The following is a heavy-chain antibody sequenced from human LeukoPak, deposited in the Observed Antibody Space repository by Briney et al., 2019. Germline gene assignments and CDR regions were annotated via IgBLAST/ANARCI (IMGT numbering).Heavy chain of an antibody. V-gene: IGHV4-39*01. CDR2: IYYTGST. CDR1: GDSISSSSYY. CDR3: ARGTFQWLGPRDFDY. J-gene: IGHJ4*02. Sequence: SETLSLTCTVSGDSISSSSYYWGWLRQPPGKALEWIESIYYTGSTYHYPSLKSRVTISVDTSRNQFSLKLSSLTAADTAIYYCARGTFQWLGPRDFDYWGQGTLVTVSS. D-gene: IGHD6-19*01.